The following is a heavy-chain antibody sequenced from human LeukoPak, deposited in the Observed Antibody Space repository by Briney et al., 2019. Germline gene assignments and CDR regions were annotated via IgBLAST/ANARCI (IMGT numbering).Heavy chain of an antibody. CDR3: AREYSSGRSDAFDI. CDR2: IYSGGST. V-gene: IGHV3-66*02. CDR1: GFTVSSNY. D-gene: IGHD6-19*01. J-gene: IGHJ3*02. Sequence: GGSLRLSCAASGFTVSSNYMSWVRQAPGKGLEWVSVIYSGGSTYYADSVKGRFTISRDNSKNTLYLQMNSLRAEDTAVYYCAREYSSGRSDAFDIWGQGTMVTASS.